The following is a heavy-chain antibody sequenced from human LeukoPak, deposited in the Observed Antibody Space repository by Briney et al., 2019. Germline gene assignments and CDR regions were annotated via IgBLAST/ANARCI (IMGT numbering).Heavy chain of an antibody. CDR2: INPNSGGT. Sequence: ASVKVSCKAAGYTFTGYYMFWVRQAPGQGLESMGRINPNSGGTNYAQKFQGRVTMTRDTSISTAYMELSRLRSDDTAVYYCARGYCSGGSCYSVENWFDPWGQGTLVTVSS. D-gene: IGHD2-15*01. CDR3: ARGYCSGGSCYSVENWFDP. V-gene: IGHV1-2*06. CDR1: GYTFTGYY. J-gene: IGHJ5*02.